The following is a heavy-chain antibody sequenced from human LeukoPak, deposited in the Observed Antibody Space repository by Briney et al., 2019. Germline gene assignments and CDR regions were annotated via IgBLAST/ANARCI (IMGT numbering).Heavy chain of an antibody. D-gene: IGHD1-26*01. J-gene: IGHJ4*02. V-gene: IGHV1-2*04. Sequence: ASVKVSCKASGYTFTGYYMHWVRQAPGQGLEWMGWINPNSGGTNYAQEFQGWVTMTRDTSISTAYMELSRLRSDDTAVYYCARGIVGATATFDYWGQGTLVTVSS. CDR3: ARGIVGATATFDY. CDR2: INPNSGGT. CDR1: GYTFTGYY.